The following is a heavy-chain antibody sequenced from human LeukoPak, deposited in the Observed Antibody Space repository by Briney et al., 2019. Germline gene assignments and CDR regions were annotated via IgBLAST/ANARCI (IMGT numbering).Heavy chain of an antibody. CDR1: GFTFSSYS. D-gene: IGHD4-23*01. Sequence: GGSLRLSCAASGFTFSSYSMNWVRQAPGKGLEWVSSISSSSSYIYYADSVKGRFTISRDNAKNSLYLQMNSLRAEDTAVYYCARTLIDGNTPFDYWGQGTLVTVSS. CDR2: ISSSSSYI. J-gene: IGHJ4*02. CDR3: ARTLIDGNTPFDY. V-gene: IGHV3-21*01.